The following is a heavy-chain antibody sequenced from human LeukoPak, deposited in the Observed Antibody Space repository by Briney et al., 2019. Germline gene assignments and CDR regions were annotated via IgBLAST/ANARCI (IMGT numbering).Heavy chain of an antibody. CDR3: AREDDDDSSGNYFDY. CDR2: IYYSGNT. Sequence: SETLSLTCTVSGGSISGYYWSWIRQPPGKGLEWIGYIYYSGNTNYNPSLKSRVTISVDTSKNQFSLKLSSVTAADTAVYYCAREDDDDSSGNYFDYWGQGTLVTVSS. D-gene: IGHD3-22*01. J-gene: IGHJ4*02. CDR1: GGSISGYY. V-gene: IGHV4-59*12.